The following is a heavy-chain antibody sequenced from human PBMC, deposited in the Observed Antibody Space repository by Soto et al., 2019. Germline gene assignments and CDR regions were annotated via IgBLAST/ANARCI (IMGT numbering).Heavy chain of an antibody. V-gene: IGHV4-39*01. D-gene: IGHD4-17*01. CDR3: ASPFESTTVTTTYNFGY. J-gene: IGHJ4*02. Sequence: LSLTCTVSGGSISSSSYYWGWIRQPPGKGLEWIGSIYYSGSTYYNPSLKSRVTISVDTSKNQFSLKLSSVTAADTAVYYCASPFESTTVTTTYNFGYWGQGTLVTVSS. CDR1: GGSISSSSYY. CDR2: IYYSGST.